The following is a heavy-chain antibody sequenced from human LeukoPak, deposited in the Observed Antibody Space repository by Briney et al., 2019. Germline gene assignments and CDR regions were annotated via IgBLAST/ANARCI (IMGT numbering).Heavy chain of an antibody. CDR3: ARDIPGGYSYANDAFDI. D-gene: IGHD5-18*01. CDR2: INPSGGST. J-gene: IGHJ3*02. Sequence: ASVKLSCNASGYTFTSYYMHWVRQAPGQGLEWMGIINPSGGSTSYEQKFQGRVTMTTDTSTSTVYMELSSLRSEDTAVYYCARDIPGGYSYANDAFDIWGQGTMVTVSS. CDR1: GYTFTSYY. V-gene: IGHV1-46*01.